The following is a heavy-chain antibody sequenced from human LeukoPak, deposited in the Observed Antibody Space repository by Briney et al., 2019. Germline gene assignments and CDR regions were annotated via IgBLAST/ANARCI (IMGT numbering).Heavy chain of an antibody. CDR2: IGKSGSHT. V-gene: IGHV3-11*03. Sequence: SCAASGFTFSDYYMGWIRQAPGKGLEWVSYIGKSGSHTNYGDSVKGRFTIARDNAKNSLYLQMNSLRAEDTAVYYCARYPRSGGSSDYWGQGTLVTVSS. J-gene: IGHJ4*02. CDR3: ARYPRSGGSSDY. D-gene: IGHD1-26*01. CDR1: GFTFSDYY.